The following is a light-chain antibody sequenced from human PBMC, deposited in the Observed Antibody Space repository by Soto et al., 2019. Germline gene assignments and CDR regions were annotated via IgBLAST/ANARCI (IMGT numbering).Light chain of an antibody. V-gene: IGLV2-11*01. CDR2: DVS. CDR3: SSYISSSTYV. Sequence: QSVLTQPRSVSGSPGQSVTLSCTGTSSDVGRYNFVSWYQQHPGKAPKLMIYDVSKRPSGVPDRFSGSKSGNTASLTISGLQAEDEADYYCSSYISSSTYVFGTGTKVTVL. CDR1: SSDVGRYNF. J-gene: IGLJ1*01.